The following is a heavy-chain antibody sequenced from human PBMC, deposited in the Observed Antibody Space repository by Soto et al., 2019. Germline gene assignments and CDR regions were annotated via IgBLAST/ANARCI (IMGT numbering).Heavy chain of an antibody. J-gene: IGHJ4*02. V-gene: IGHV4-39*01. Sequence: QLQLEESGPGLVKPSETLSLTCTVFGGSISSSSYYWGWIRQSPGKGLEGIANSYYSGSTYCNPSLKSRVTISVDLSKNKFSLELSSVTAADTAVYYCARQWSPRRSLVGGIDCWGQGALVTVSS. CDR3: ARQWSPRRSLVGGIDC. CDR2: SYYSGST. D-gene: IGHD1-26*01. CDR1: GGSISSSSYY.